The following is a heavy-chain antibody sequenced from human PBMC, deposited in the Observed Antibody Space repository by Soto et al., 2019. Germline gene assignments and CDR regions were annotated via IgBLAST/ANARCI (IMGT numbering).Heavy chain of an antibody. CDR2: IYSGGST. J-gene: IGHJ6*03. CDR3: ARDRVFGAPLGYYYYMDV. D-gene: IGHD3-3*01. V-gene: IGHV3-66*01. CDR1: GFTVSSNY. Sequence: GGSLRLSCAASGFTVSSNYMSWVRQAPGKGLEWVSVIYSGGSTYYADSVKGRFTISRDNSKNTLYLQMNSLRAEDTAVYYCARDRVFGAPLGYYYYMDVWGKGTTVTVSS.